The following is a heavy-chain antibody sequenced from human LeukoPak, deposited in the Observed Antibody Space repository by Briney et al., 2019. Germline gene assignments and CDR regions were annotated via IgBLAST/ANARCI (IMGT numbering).Heavy chain of an antibody. V-gene: IGHV3-15*01. CDR2: IKSKTDGGTT. J-gene: IGHJ3*02. Sequence: MPGGSLRLSCAASGFTFSNAWMSWVRQAPGKGLEWVGRIKSKTDGGTTDYAASVKGRFTISRDDSKNTLYLQMNSLKTEDTAVYYCTTERLLWFGELWGAFDIWGQGTMVTVSS. CDR1: GFTFSNAW. CDR3: TTERLLWFGELWGAFDI. D-gene: IGHD3-10*01.